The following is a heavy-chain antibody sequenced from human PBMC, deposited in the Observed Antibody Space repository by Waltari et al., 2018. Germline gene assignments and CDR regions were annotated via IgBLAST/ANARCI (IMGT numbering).Heavy chain of an antibody. Sequence: QVQLVESGGGVVQPGRSLRLSCAASGFTFRSYSMHWVRQAPGKGLEWVADILYDGRKEYYADSVKGRFTISRDNSKNTLCLQMNSLRAEDTAVYYCARDDGYGDSGLDYWGQGTLVTVSS. CDR1: GFTFRSYS. CDR3: ARDDGYGDSGLDY. J-gene: IGHJ4*02. CDR2: ILYDGRKE. D-gene: IGHD4-17*01. V-gene: IGHV3-30*04.